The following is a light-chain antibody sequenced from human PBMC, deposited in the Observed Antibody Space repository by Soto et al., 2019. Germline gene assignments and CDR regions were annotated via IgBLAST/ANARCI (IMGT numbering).Light chain of an antibody. CDR2: KAS. CDR1: QSISSW. V-gene: IGKV1-5*03. Sequence: DIQMTQSPSTLSAHVGDRVTITCRASQSISSWLAWYQQKPGKAPKLLIYKASSLESGVPSRFSGSGSGTEFTLTISSLQPDDFATYYCQQYNSYSRTFGQGTKVDI. J-gene: IGKJ1*01. CDR3: QQYNSYSRT.